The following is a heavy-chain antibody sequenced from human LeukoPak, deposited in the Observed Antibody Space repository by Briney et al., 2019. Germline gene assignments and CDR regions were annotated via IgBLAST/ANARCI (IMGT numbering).Heavy chain of an antibody. CDR3: ATRGEGATFDY. CDR1: GFTSRTYG. J-gene: IGHJ4*02. V-gene: IGHV3-30*02. Sequence: GGSLRLSCAASGFTSRTYGMHWVRQAPGKGLEWVAVIWYDGSDKYHADSVKGRFTISRDNSKNMLYLQMNSLRAEDTAVYYCATRGEGATFDYWGQGTLVTVSS. CDR2: IWYDGSDK. D-gene: IGHD1-26*01.